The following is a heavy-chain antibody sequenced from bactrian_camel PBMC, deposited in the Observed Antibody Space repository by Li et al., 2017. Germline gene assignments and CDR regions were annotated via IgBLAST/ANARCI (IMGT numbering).Heavy chain of an antibody. CDR2: IYSDGSNT. J-gene: IGHJ6*01. Sequence: HVQLVESGGGLVQPGGSLRLSCAVSGLELSKYYMSWVRQAPGKGLEWVSSIYSDGSNTYYADSVKGRFTISKDNFANSMYLQMNDLKLDDTAMYYCSIIGGHCLGDYWGVNFGYWGQGTQVTVS. V-gene: IGHV3-2*01. D-gene: IGHD1*01. CDR3: SIIGGHCLGDYWGVNFGY. CDR1: GLELSKYY.